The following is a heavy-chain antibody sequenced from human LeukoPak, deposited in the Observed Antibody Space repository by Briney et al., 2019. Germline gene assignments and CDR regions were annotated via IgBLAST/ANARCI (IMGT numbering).Heavy chain of an antibody. J-gene: IGHJ4*02. CDR1: GFSFSNHG. D-gene: IGHD1-1*01. CDR2: IWYDGSNK. CDR3: AKKGQADDDGKPD. V-gene: IGHV3-33*06. Sequence: GGSLRLSCAASGFSFSNHGIHWVRQAPGKGLEWVSLIWYDGSNKYYADSVKGRFTISRDNSKNTLYLQMNNLRVDDTAVYYCAKKGQADDDGKPDWGQGTLVTVSS.